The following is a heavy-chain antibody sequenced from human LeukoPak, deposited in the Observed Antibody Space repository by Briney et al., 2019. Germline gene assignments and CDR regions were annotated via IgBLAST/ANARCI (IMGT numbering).Heavy chain of an antibody. CDR3: ARADCSGSTCYLRRSWFDP. J-gene: IGHJ5*02. V-gene: IGHV3-21*01. D-gene: IGHD2-2*01. Sequence: GGSLRLSCAASGFTLSTFDMNWVRQAPGKGLEWVSSISTSSRYIYYRDSVKGRFTISRDDTKNSLYLQMNSLRVEDTAVYYCARADCSGSTCYLRRSWFDPWGHGTPVTVSS. CDR2: ISTSSRYI. CDR1: GFTLSTFD.